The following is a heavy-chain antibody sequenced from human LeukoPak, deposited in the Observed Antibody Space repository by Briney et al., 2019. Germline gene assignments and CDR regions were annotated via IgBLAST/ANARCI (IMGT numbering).Heavy chain of an antibody. Sequence: SETLSLTCAVSGGSISSGGYSWSWIRQPPGKGLEWIGEINHSGSTNYNPSLKSRVTISVDTSKNQFSLKLSSVTAADTAVYYCARGRYSSSWYWGNWFDPWGQGTLVTVSS. V-gene: IGHV4-34*01. CDR1: GGSISSGGYS. CDR2: INHSGST. CDR3: ARGRYSSSWYWGNWFDP. J-gene: IGHJ5*02. D-gene: IGHD6-13*01.